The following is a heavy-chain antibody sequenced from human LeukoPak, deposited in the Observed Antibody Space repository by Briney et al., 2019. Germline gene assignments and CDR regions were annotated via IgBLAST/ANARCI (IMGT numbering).Heavy chain of an antibody. CDR2: IDPSGGTT. Sequence: GASVTVSCKASAYTFSSYLLHWVRQAPGQGLEWVGMIDPSGGTTAYAQKFQGRVTMTRDTSTSTVYMELSSLRSEDTAVYYCARDLGLRGVTNWFDPWGQGTLVTVSS. CDR3: ARDLGLRGVTNWFDP. V-gene: IGHV1-46*01. D-gene: IGHD3-10*01. CDR1: AYTFSSYL. J-gene: IGHJ5*02.